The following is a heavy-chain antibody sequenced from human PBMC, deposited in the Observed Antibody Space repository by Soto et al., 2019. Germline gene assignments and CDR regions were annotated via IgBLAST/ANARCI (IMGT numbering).Heavy chain of an antibody. Sequence: GGSLRLSCAASGFTFDDYTMHWVRQAPGKGLEWVSLISWDGGSTYYADSVKGRFTISRDNSKNSLYLQMNSLRTEDTALYYCAKDLGDSSSSSGALDIWGQGTMVTVSS. CDR2: ISWDGGST. CDR3: AKDLGDSSSSSGALDI. V-gene: IGHV3-43*01. CDR1: GFTFDDYT. D-gene: IGHD6-6*01. J-gene: IGHJ3*02.